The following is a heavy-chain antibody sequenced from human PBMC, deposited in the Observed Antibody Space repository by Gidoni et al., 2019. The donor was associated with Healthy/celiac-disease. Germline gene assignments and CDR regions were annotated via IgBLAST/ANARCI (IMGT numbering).Heavy chain of an antibody. J-gene: IGHJ4*02. Sequence: EVQLLESGGGLVQPGGSLRLSCSASGFTFSSYAMSWVRQAPGKGLEWVSAISGSGGSTYYADSVKGRFTISRDNSKNTLYLQMNSLRAEDTAVYYCAKDTGYSSGWYFIGVDYWGQGTLVTVSS. CDR3: AKDTGYSSGWYFIGVDY. CDR2: ISGSGGST. V-gene: IGHV3-23*01. D-gene: IGHD6-19*01. CDR1: GFTFSSYA.